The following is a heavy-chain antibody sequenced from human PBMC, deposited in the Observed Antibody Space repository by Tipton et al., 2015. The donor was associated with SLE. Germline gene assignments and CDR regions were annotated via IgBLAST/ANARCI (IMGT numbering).Heavy chain of an antibody. CDR1: GGSISSHY. Sequence: TLSLTCTVSGGSISSHYWSWIRQPQGKGLAWIGYIYYSGTTNYNPSLKSRVTISVDTSKNQFSLKLSSVTAADTAVYYCARASSTIRRGITGTLFDPWGQVSLVT. D-gene: IGHD1-20*01. V-gene: IGHV4-59*11. CDR2: IYYSGTT. CDR3: ARASSTIRRGITGTLFDP. J-gene: IGHJ5*02.